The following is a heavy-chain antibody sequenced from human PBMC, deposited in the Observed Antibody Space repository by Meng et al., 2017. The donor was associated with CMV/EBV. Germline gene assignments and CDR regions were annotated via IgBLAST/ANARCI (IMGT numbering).Heavy chain of an antibody. CDR2: ISESGTSM. CDR3: ASDGKTVDF. V-gene: IGHV3-11*04. D-gene: IGHD4-17*01. CDR1: GLTFSDYY. Sequence: LRLSCEVSGLTFSDYYLSWMRQAQGKGLEWVAYISESGTSMYYADSVRGRFTISRDNAKNSLYLDMNSLRVEGTAVYYCASDGKTVDFWGQGTLVTVSS. J-gene: IGHJ4*02.